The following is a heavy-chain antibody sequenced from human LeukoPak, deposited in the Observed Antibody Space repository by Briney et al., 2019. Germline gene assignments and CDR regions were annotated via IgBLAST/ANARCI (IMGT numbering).Heavy chain of an antibody. CDR3: AKDYARSGSYYGGDY. CDR2: ISGSGGST. CDR1: GFTFSSYA. D-gene: IGHD1-26*01. Sequence: GESLRLSCAASGFTFSSYAMSWVRQAPGKGLEWVSAISGSGGSTYYADSVKGRFTISRDNSKNTLYLQMSSLRAEDTAVYYCAKDYARSGSYYGGDYWGQGTLVTVSS. J-gene: IGHJ4*02. V-gene: IGHV3-23*01.